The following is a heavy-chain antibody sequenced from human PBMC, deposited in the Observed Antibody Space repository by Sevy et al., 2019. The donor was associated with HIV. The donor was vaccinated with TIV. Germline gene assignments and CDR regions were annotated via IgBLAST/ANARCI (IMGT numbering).Heavy chain of an antibody. V-gene: IGHV3-30*18. CDR1: GFTFSSYG. CDR3: AKDQDCSSTSCYSFTYYYYYGMDV. Sequence: GGSLRLSCAASGFTFSSYGMHWVRQAPGKGLEWVAVISYDGSNKYYADSVKGRLTISRDNSKNTLYLQMNSLRAEDTAVYYCAKDQDCSSTSCYSFTYYYYYGMDVWGQGTTVTVSS. J-gene: IGHJ6*02. CDR2: ISYDGSNK. D-gene: IGHD2-2*01.